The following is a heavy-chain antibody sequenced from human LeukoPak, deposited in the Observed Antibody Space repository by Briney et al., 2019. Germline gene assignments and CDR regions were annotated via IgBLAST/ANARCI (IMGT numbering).Heavy chain of an antibody. CDR2: IKSKTDGGTT. Sequence: GGSLRLSCAASGFTFSNAWMSWVRQAPGKGLEWVGRIKSKTDGGTTDYAAPVKGRFTISRDDSKNTLYLQMNSLRAEDTAVYYCAKEGSRIHGRGNDYWGQGTLVTVSS. D-gene: IGHD3-16*01. V-gene: IGHV3-15*01. CDR1: GFTFSNAW. CDR3: AKEGSRIHGRGNDY. J-gene: IGHJ4*02.